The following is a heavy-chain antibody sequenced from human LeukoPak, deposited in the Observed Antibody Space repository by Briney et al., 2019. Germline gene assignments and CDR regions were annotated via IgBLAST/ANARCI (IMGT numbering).Heavy chain of an antibody. Sequence: GGSLRLSCAASGFTFSNAWMSWVRQAPGKGLEWVGRIKSKTDGGTTDYAAPVKGRFTISRDDPKNTLYLQMNSLKTEDTAVYYCTTVDYDFWSGRSGYWGQGTLVTVSS. V-gene: IGHV3-15*01. CDR1: GFTFSNAW. D-gene: IGHD3-3*01. J-gene: IGHJ4*02. CDR3: TTVDYDFWSGRSGY. CDR2: IKSKTDGGTT.